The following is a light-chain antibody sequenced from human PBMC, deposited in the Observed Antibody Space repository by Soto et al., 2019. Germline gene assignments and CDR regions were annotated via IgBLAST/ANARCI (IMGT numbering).Light chain of an antibody. J-gene: IGLJ1*01. CDR3: CSYAGSFTYV. CDR1: SSDVGGYNY. Sequence: QSALTQPRSVSGSPRQSVTISCTGTSSDVGGYNYVSWYQQHPGKAPKLMIYDVSKRPSGVPDRFSGSKSGKTASLTISGLQAEDEADYYCCSYAGSFTYVFGTGTKVTVL. V-gene: IGLV2-11*01. CDR2: DVS.